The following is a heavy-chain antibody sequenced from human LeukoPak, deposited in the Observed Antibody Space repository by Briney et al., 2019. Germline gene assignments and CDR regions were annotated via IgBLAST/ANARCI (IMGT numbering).Heavy chain of an antibody. CDR2: IYTSGST. CDR1: GYSISSGYY. Sequence: SETLSLTCTVSGYSISSGYYWSWIRQPAGKGLEWIGRIYTSGSTNYNPSLKSRVTMSVDTSKNQFSLKLSSVTAADTAVYYCARLVYGVLRAFWFDPWGQGTLVTVSS. J-gene: IGHJ5*02. CDR3: ARLVYGVLRAFWFDP. D-gene: IGHD5/OR15-5a*01. V-gene: IGHV4-4*07.